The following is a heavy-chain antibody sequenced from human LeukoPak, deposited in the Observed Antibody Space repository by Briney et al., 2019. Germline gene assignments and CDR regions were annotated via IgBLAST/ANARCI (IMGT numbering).Heavy chain of an antibody. V-gene: IGHV4-59*01. CDR3: ARVRPDYYYYGMDV. J-gene: IGHJ6*02. Sequence: PSETLSLTCTVSGGSISSYYWSWIRQPPGKGLEWIGYIYYSGSSNYNPSLKSRVTISVDTSKNQFSLKLSSVTAADTAVYYCARVRPDYYYYGMDVWGQGTTVTVSS. CDR1: GGSISSYY. CDR2: IYYSGSS.